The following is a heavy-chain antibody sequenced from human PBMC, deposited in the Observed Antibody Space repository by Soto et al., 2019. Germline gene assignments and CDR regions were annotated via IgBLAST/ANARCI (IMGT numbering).Heavy chain of an antibody. CDR3: ASYGDFDY. CDR2: IIPIFGTP. CDR1: GGTFNSYV. D-gene: IGHD4-17*01. Sequence: QVQLVQSGPVVRKPGSSVKVSCKASGGTFNSYVINWVRQAPGQGLEWMGGIIPIFGTPNYSQKFQGRVTITADESTSTAYMELSSLRSDDTAFNFCASYGDFDYWGQGTLVTVSS. J-gene: IGHJ4*02. V-gene: IGHV1-69*01.